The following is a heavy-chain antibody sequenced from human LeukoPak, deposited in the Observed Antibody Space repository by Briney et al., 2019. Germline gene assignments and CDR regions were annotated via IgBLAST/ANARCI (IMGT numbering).Heavy chain of an antibody. CDR3: ARGYSYYFFDY. J-gene: IGHJ4*02. V-gene: IGHV4-59*08. Sequence: PSETLSLPCTVSGGSISSYYWSWIRQPPGRGLEWIGYIYYSGSTNHNPSLKSRVTISVDTSKNQFSLNLSSVTASDAAVYYCARGYSYYFFDYWGQGTLVTVSS. CDR2: IYYSGST. D-gene: IGHD5-18*01. CDR1: GGSISSYY.